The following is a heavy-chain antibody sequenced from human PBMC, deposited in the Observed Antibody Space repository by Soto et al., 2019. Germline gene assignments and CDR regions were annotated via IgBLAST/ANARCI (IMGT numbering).Heavy chain of an antibody. Sequence: GGSMRLSCAACVLPVSSNYMSWVRQAPGKGLEWISIIYSAGNTYYADSVKGRFTISRDNSKNTLYLQMNSLGAEDTAVYYCARDFVVGGPTINYFYGMDRWGQGTTVTVSS. J-gene: IGHJ6*02. D-gene: IGHD2-15*01. V-gene: IGHV3-66*01. CDR3: ARDFVVGGPTINYFYGMDR. CDR1: VLPVSSNY. CDR2: IYSAGNT.